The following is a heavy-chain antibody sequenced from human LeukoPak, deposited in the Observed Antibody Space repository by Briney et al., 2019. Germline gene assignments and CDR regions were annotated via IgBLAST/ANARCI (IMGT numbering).Heavy chain of an antibody. V-gene: IGHV3-23*01. Sequence: GGSLRLSCAASDFSFTTYAMSWVRQAPGKGLEWVSSISGGDPTTYYADSVKGRFTISRDNSKNTLYLQMNSLRVGDTAIYYCAREEYQVLLDWGQGVLVTVAS. CDR3: AREEYQVLLD. D-gene: IGHD2/OR15-2a*01. CDR1: DFSFTTYA. J-gene: IGHJ4*02. CDR2: ISGGDPTT.